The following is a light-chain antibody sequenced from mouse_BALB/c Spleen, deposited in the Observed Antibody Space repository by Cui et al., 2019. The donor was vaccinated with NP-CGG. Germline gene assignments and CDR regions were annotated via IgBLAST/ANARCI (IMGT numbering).Light chain of an antibody. CDR2: GTN. J-gene: IGLJ1*01. CDR3: ALWYSNHWV. Sequence: AVVTQESATITSPGETITLTCRSNTGAVTTSNSANWVQEKPDHLFTGLIGGTNNRAPGVPARFSGSLIGDKAALTITGAQTEDEAIYFCALWYSNHWVFGGGTKLTVL. CDR1: TGAVTTSNS. V-gene: IGLV1*01.